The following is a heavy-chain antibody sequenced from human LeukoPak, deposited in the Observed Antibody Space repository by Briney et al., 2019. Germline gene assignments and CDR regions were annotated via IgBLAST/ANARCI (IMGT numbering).Heavy chain of an antibody. Sequence: SETLSLTCTVSGGSISSSSYYWGWIRQPPGKGLEWIGSIYYSGSTYYNPSLKSRVTISVDTSKNQFSLKLSSVSAADRAVYYCARGRMLGYCSGGSCYVSWFDPWGQGTLVTVSS. CDR3: ARGRMLGYCSGGSCYVSWFDP. V-gene: IGHV4-39*07. CDR2: IYYSGST. CDR1: GGSISSSSYY. J-gene: IGHJ5*02. D-gene: IGHD2-15*01.